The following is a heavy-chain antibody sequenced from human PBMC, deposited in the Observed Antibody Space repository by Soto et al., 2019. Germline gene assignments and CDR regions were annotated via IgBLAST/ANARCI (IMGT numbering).Heavy chain of an antibody. V-gene: IGHV1-46*03. CDR1: GYTFTSYY. Sequence: ASVKVSCKASGYTFTSYYMHWVRQAPGQGLEWMGIINPSGGSTSYAQKFQGRVTMTRDTSTSTVYMELSSLRSEDTAVYYCARDITIFGVVITAFDAFDIWGQGTMVTVS. CDR3: ARDITIFGVVITAFDAFDI. D-gene: IGHD3-3*01. J-gene: IGHJ3*02. CDR2: INPSGGST.